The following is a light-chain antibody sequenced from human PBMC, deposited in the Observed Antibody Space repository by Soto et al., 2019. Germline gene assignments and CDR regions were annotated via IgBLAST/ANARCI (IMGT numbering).Light chain of an antibody. CDR1: LSVTSY. CDR2: DAS. CDR3: QQRSNWPRT. V-gene: IGKV3-11*01. J-gene: IGKJ1*01. Sequence: EIVLTQSPATLSLSPGERATLSCRASLSVTSYLAWYHQKPGQAPRLLIYDASNRATGVPPRFSGSGSGTDFTLTISSLEPEDVAVYYCQQRSNWPRTFGQGTKVDIK.